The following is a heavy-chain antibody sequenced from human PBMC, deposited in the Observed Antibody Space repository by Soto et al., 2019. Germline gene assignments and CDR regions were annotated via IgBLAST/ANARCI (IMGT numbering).Heavy chain of an antibody. CDR3: ARQGPDSDYYDSSGSDY. J-gene: IGHJ4*02. CDR2: IIPIFGTA. D-gene: IGHD3-22*01. CDR1: GGTFSSYA. V-gene: IGHV1-69*13. Sequence: SVKVSCKASGGTFSSYAISWVRQAPGQGLEWMGGIIPIFGTANYAQKFQGRVTITADESTSTAYMELSSLRSEDTAVYYCARQGPDSDYYDSSGSDYWGQGTLVTVSS.